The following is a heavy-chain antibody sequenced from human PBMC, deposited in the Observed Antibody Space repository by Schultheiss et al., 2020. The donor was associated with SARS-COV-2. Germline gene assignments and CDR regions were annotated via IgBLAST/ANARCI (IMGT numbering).Heavy chain of an antibody. CDR2: ISGSGGGT. J-gene: IGHJ4*02. CDR3: AKDAQYDYDRSGPTLDY. V-gene: IGHV3-23*01. CDR1: GFTFSSYA. D-gene: IGHD3-22*01. Sequence: GGSLRLSCAGSGFTFSSYAMSWVRQAPGKGLEWVSGISGSGGGTHYADSVKGRFTISRDNSKKTLYVQMNSLRAEDTAVYYCAKDAQYDYDRSGPTLDYWGQGTLVTVSS.